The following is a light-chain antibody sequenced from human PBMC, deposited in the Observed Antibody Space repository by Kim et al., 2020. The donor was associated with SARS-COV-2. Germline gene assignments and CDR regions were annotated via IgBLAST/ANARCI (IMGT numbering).Light chain of an antibody. Sequence: LSPGDRAPLSCRASQSVARNHLAWFQQKPGQAPRLLIYGTSSRAPAIPDRFSASGSGTDFTLTISRLEPEDFAIYYCQQYDRPPYTFGQGTKLEI. CDR3: QQYDRPPYT. V-gene: IGKV3-20*01. CDR2: GTS. CDR1: QSVARNH. J-gene: IGKJ2*01.